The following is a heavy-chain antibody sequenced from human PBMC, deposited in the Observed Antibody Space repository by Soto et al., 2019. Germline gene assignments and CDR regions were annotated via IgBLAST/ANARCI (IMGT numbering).Heavy chain of an antibody. V-gene: IGHV3-30-3*01. CDR3: ARDGWSY. CDR1: GFTFSTYA. D-gene: IGHD3-10*01. Sequence: QVQLVESGGGVVQPGRSLRLSCAASGFTFSTYAMHWVRQAPGKGLEWVAVIAYDGTNKYYADTVKGRFTISRDNSKNTLYLQMSSLRVEDTAVYSCARDGWSYWGQGTQVIVSS. CDR2: IAYDGTNK. J-gene: IGHJ4*02.